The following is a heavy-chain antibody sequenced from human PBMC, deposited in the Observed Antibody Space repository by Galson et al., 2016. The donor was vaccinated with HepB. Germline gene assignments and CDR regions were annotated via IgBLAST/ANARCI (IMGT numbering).Heavy chain of an antibody. V-gene: IGHV3-33*06. CDR3: AKDPYYYGSGSYYFDY. CDR1: GFTFSTYG. Sequence: SLRLSCAASGFTFSTYGVHWVRQAPGKGLEWVAVIWFDGSKKYYADSVKGRFTISRDNSKNTLYLQMNSLRTEDTAVYYCAKDPYYYGSGSYYFDYWGQGALVTVSS. J-gene: IGHJ4*02. CDR2: IWFDGSKK. D-gene: IGHD3-10*01.